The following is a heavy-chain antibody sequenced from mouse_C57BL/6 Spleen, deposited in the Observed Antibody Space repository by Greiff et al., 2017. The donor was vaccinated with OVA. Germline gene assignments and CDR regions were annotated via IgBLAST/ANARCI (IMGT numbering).Heavy chain of an antibody. J-gene: IGHJ2*01. V-gene: IGHV5-9-1*02. CDR1: GFTFSSYA. Sequence: EVQLQESGEGLVKPGGSLKLSCAASGFTFSSYAMSWVRQTPEKRLEWVAYISSGGDYIYYADTVKGRFTISRDNAKNNLYLQMSSLKSEDTAMYYCTREDYYGSSSEGYFDYWGQGTTLTVAS. CDR3: TREDYYGSSSEGYFDY. D-gene: IGHD1-1*01. CDR2: ISSGGDYI.